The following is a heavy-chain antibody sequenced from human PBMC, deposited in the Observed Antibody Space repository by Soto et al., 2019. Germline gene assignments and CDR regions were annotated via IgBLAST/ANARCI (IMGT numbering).Heavy chain of an antibody. CDR3: VKDLPAAMPYYYYGMDV. V-gene: IGHV3-64D*08. D-gene: IGHD2-2*01. Sequence: GGSPRLSCSACGVTFCSYAMHWVRQEPGKGLEYVSAISSNGGSTYYADSVKGRFTISRDNSKNTLYLQMSSLRAEDTAVYYCVKDLPAAMPYYYYGMDVWGQGTTVTVSS. CDR2: ISSNGGST. J-gene: IGHJ6*02. CDR1: GVTFCSYA.